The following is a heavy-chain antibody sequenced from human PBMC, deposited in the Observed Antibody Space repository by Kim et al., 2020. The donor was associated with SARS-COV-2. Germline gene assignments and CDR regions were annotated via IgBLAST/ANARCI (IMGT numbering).Heavy chain of an antibody. V-gene: IGHV3-7*03. J-gene: IGHJ2*01. D-gene: IGHD3-22*01. CDR3: ARDLYFIVVVRYWYFDL. CDR1: GFTFSSYW. CDR2: IKQDGSEK. Sequence: GGSLRLSCAASGFTFSSYWMSWVRQAPGKGLEWVANIKQDGSEKYYVDSVKGRFTISRDNAKNSLYLQMNSLRAEDTAVYYCARDLYFIVVVRYWYFDLWGRGTLVTVSS.